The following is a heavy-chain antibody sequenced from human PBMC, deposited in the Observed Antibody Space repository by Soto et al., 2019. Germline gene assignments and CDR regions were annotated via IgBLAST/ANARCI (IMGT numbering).Heavy chain of an antibody. J-gene: IGHJ1*01. Sequence: SETLSLTCTVSGGSISSSSHYWGWIRQPPGKGLEWIGSIYYSGNTYYNPSLKSRVSISVDTSKNQFSLKLSSVSAADTAVYFCARRGRLSAEQFHHWGQGTLVTVSS. CDR2: IYYSGNT. D-gene: IGHD3-16*01. CDR1: GGSISSSSHY. CDR3: ARRGRLSAEQFHH. V-gene: IGHV4-39*01.